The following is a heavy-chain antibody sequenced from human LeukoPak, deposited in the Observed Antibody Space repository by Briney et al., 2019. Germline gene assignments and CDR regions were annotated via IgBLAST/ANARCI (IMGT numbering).Heavy chain of an antibody. CDR2: ISAYNGNT. Sequence: ASVKVSCKASGYTFTSYGISWVRQAPGQGLEWMGWISAYNGNTNYAQKLQGRVTMTTDTSTCTAYMELRSLRSDDTAVCYCARDNVVVTAPVKLYTFDIWGQGTMVTVSS. J-gene: IGHJ3*02. V-gene: IGHV1-18*01. CDR3: ARDNVVVTAPVKLYTFDI. D-gene: IGHD2-21*02. CDR1: GYTFTSYG.